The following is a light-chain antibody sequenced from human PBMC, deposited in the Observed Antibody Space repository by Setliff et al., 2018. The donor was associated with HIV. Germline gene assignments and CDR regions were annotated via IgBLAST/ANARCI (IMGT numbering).Light chain of an antibody. CDR3: CSYTTGTTRWV. CDR1: SSDIGGYNY. J-gene: IGLJ3*02. Sequence: ALTQPASVSGSPGQSITISCTGSSSDIGGYNYVSWYQQQPGKAPKLIIYEVSNRPSVVSDRFSGSKSGNTASLTISGLQAEDEADYFCCSYTTGTTRWVFGGGTKVTVL. V-gene: IGLV2-14*01. CDR2: EVS.